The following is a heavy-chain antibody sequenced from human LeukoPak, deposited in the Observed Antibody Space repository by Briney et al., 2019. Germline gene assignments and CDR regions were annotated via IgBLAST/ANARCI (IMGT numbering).Heavy chain of an antibody. CDR1: GGSISSYY. CDR2: IYYSGST. J-gene: IGHJ4*02. CDR3: AAMVRGVMPDY. D-gene: IGHD3-10*01. Sequence: SETLSLTCTVSGGSISSYYWSWIRQPPGKGLEWIGYIYYSGSTYYNPSLKSRVTISVDTSKNQFSLKLTSVTAADTAMYYCAAMVRGVMPDYWGQGTLVTVSS. V-gene: IGHV4-59*04.